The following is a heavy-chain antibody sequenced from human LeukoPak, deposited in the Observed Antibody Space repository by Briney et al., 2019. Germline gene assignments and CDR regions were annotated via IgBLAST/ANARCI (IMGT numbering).Heavy chain of an antibody. J-gene: IGHJ4*02. CDR1: GISFTNYA. CDR2: VTGSGGAT. V-gene: IGHV3-23*01. D-gene: IGHD2-15*01. CDR3: ASRYCSGGSCHNRYYFVY. Sequence: GGSLRLSCAASGISFTNYAMNWVRQAPGKGLEWVSAVTGSGGATYYADSVKGRFTISRDNSRNTLYLQMNSLRVHDTAVYYCASRYCSGGSCHNRYYFVYWGQGTLVTVSS.